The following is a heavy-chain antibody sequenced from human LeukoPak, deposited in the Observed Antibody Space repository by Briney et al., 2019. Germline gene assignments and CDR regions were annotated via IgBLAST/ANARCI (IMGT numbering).Heavy chain of an antibody. CDR1: GFIFSDSA. Sequence: PGGSLRLSCAASGFIFSDSAMHWVRQASGKRLEWVGRIRSKANSYSTAYAASLEGRFTISRDESKNTAYLQMNSLKTEDTAVYYCTRASRDGYNAPYDYWGQGTLVTVSS. D-gene: IGHD5-24*01. CDR2: IRSKANSYST. CDR3: TRASRDGYNAPYDY. V-gene: IGHV3-73*01. J-gene: IGHJ4*02.